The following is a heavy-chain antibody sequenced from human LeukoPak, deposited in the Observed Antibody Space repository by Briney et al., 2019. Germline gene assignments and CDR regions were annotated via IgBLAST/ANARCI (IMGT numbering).Heavy chain of an antibody. CDR1: GFRLTTYG. D-gene: IGHD4-23*01. CDR2: ISYDGSNK. Sequence: GGSLRLSCEVSGFRLTTYGTHWVRQAPGKGLEWVAVISYDGSNKYYADSVKGRFTISRDNSKNTLYLQMGSLRAEDMAVYYCARVAYGGNSRVRDDFYHFDYWGQGTLVTVSS. J-gene: IGHJ4*02. V-gene: IGHV3-30*19. CDR3: ARVAYGGNSRVRDDFYHFDY.